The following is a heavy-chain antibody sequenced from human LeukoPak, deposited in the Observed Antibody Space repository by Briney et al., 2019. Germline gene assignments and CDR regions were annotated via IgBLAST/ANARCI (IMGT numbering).Heavy chain of an antibody. CDR3: ATIDYDDCF. CDR1: GFMFSSYS. J-gene: IGHJ4*02. CDR2: ISRGSSAI. D-gene: IGHD4-17*01. Sequence: GGSLRLPCAASGFMFSSYSMNWVRQAPGKGLEWISYISRGSSAIYYADSVKGRFSISRDNARNSLYLQMNSLRAEDTAVYYCATIDYDDCFWGQGTLVTVSS. V-gene: IGHV3-48*01.